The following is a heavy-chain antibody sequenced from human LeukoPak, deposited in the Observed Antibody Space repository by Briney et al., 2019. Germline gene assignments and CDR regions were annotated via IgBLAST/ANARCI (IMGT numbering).Heavy chain of an antibody. J-gene: IGHJ5*02. V-gene: IGHV4-39*07. D-gene: IGHD3-3*01. CDR2: IYYSGST. CDR3: AATIFGVVIGWFDP. CDR1: GGSISSSSYY. Sequence: SETLSLTCTVSGGSISSSSYYWGWIRQPPGKGLEWIGSIYYSGSTYYNPSLKSRVTISVGTSKNQFSLKLSSVTAADTAVCYCAATIFGVVIGWFDPWGQGTLVTVSS.